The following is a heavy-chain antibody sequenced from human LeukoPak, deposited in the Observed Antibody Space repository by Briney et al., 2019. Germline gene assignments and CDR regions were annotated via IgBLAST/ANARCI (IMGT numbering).Heavy chain of an antibody. J-gene: IGHJ3*02. CDR3: AGGLFLSGYLDAFDI. CDR1: GFTFTTYW. Sequence: GESLRLSCAASGFTFTTYWMSWVRQPPGKGLEWVANIKQDGTEKYYVDSVKGRCTISRDNLKNVLYLQMNSLKVEDTALYYCAGGLFLSGYLDAFDIWGQGTVVTVSS. V-gene: IGHV3-7*03. CDR2: IKQDGTEK. D-gene: IGHD3-22*01.